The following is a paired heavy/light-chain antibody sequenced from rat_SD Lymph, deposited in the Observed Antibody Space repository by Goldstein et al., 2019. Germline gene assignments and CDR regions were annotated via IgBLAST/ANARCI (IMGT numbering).Heavy chain of an antibody. D-gene: IGHD1-12*03. V-gene: IGHV6-14*01. CDR1: GFTFSTAW. Sequence: EVQLVETGGGLVQPGNSLKLSCATSGFTFSTAWMNWIRQTPGKRLEWLAQIEDKSNNYFISYLESVKGRFTISRDDSKSSVYLQMNNLKEEDTAIYYCTSYYYDGYYHWGQGVMVTVSS. J-gene: IGHJ2*01. CDR2: IEDKSNNYFI. CDR3: TSYYYDGYYH.
Light chain of an antibody. Sequence: DTVLTQSPALAVSPGERVTISCRASESVSTGMHWYQQKPGQQPKLLIYGASNLESGVPARFSGSGSGTDFTLTIDPVEADDTATYFCQQSWNDPTFGGGTKLELK. CDR1: ESVSTG. CDR2: GAS. V-gene: IGKV3S10*01. J-gene: IGKJ1*01. CDR3: QQSWNDPT.